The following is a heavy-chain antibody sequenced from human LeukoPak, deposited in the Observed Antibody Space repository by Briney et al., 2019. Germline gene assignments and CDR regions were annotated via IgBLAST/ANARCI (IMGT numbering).Heavy chain of an antibody. Sequence: GVALRLSCAPSGFTFSTSWKAWVRQAPGKGLEWVANIKEDGTAKNYVVTARGRFTISRDNSKNTLYLQMNSLRAQDTAVYYCAKWEWLSLVDYWGQGTLVTVSS. D-gene: IGHD3-3*01. J-gene: IGHJ4*02. CDR3: AKWEWLSLVDY. CDR2: IKEDGTAK. V-gene: IGHV3-7*03. CDR1: GFTFSTSW.